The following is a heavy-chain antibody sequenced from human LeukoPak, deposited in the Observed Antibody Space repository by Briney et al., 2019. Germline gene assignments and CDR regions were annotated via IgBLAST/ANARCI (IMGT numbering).Heavy chain of an antibody. V-gene: IGHV3-66*02. CDR3: AREGAVGATDT. CDR2: IYSGGST. D-gene: IGHD1-26*01. J-gene: IGHJ5*02. Sequence: GGSLRLSCAASGFTVSSNYMSWVRQAPGKGLEWVSVIYSGGSTYYADSVKGRFTISRDNSKNTPYLQMNSLRAEDTAVYYCAREGAVGATDTWGQGTLVTVSS. CDR1: GFTVSSNY.